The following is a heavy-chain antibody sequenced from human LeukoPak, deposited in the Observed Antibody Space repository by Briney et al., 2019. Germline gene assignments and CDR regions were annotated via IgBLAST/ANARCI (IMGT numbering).Heavy chain of an antibody. Sequence: GGSLRLSCAASGFTFSSYAMHWVRQAPGKGLEYVSAISSNGGSTYYANSVKGRFTISRDNSKNTLYLQMGSLRAEDMAVYYCARDGIAARGGLDYWGQGTLVTVSS. CDR3: ARDGIAARGGLDY. CDR2: ISSNGGST. V-gene: IGHV3-64*01. D-gene: IGHD6-6*01. J-gene: IGHJ4*02. CDR1: GFTFSSYA.